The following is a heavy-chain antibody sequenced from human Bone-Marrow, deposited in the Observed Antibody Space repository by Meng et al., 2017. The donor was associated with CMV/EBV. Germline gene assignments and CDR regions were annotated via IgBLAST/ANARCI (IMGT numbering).Heavy chain of an antibody. V-gene: IGHV1-8*01. Sequence: ASVKVSCKASGYTFTSYDTNWVRHATGQGLEWMGWMNPNSGNTGYAQKFQGRVTMTRNTSISTAYMELSSLRSEDKAVYYCARGTLGTKCSSTRCYTQVDYYYYYYGMDVWGQGTTVTVSS. CDR1: GYTFTSYD. CDR2: MNPNSGNT. D-gene: IGHD2-2*02. J-gene: IGHJ6*02. CDR3: ARGTLGTKCSSTRCYTQVDYYYYYYGMDV.